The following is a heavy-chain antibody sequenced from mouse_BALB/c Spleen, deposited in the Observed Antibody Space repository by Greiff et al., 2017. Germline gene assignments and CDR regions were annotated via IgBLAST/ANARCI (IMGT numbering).Heavy chain of an antibody. J-gene: IGHJ4*01. V-gene: IGHV3-2*02. CDR3: ARNDYDVDYYAMDY. D-gene: IGHD2-4*01. CDR2: ISYSGST. Sequence: VQLKESGPGLVKPSQSLSLTCTVTGYSITSDYAWNWIRQFPGNKLEWMGYISYSGSTSYNPSLKSRISITRDTSKNQFFLQLNSVTTEDTATYYCARNDYDVDYYAMDYWGQGTSVTVSS. CDR1: GYSITSDYA.